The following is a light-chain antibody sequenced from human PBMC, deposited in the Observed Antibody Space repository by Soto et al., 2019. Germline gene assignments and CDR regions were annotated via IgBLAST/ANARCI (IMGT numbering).Light chain of an antibody. CDR1: QEINFY. J-gene: IGKJ4*01. V-gene: IGKV1-33*01. Sequence: IQLSQSPSSLSASVGDTVTIICQASQEINFYLNWYQQKPGKAPKLLIHDTSKLETGVPSRFSGSRSGTDFTLTISSLQPEDLATYHCQQYDNLPFTFGGGTKVDIK. CDR2: DTS. CDR3: QQYDNLPFT.